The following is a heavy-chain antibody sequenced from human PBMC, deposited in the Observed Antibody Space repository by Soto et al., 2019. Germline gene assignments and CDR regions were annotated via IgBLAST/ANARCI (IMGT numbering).Heavy chain of an antibody. D-gene: IGHD1-1*01. Sequence: QITLKESGPTLVRPTQTLTLTCTFSGFSLSTSGVGVGWIRQPPGKALEWLALIYWDDDKRYSQSLKSRLTTSKDTSKNQVVLTMTHMDPVDTATYYCAHSAYWRSGFSLWGQGTLVTVSS. J-gene: IGHJ4*02. CDR3: AHSAYWRSGFSL. V-gene: IGHV2-5*02. CDR1: GFSLSTSGVG. CDR2: IYWDDDK.